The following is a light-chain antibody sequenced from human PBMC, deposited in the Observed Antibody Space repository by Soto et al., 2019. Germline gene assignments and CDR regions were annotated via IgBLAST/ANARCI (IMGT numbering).Light chain of an antibody. Sequence: LTQPASVSGSPGQSITISCTGTSSDIGHYDYVSWYQQHPGKAPKLMIYEVNKRPSGVPDRFSGSKSGNTASLTVSGLQAEDEADYYCSSYAGSSNVFGTGTKVNVL. CDR3: SSYAGSSNV. V-gene: IGLV2-8*01. J-gene: IGLJ1*01. CDR1: SSDIGHYDY. CDR2: EVN.